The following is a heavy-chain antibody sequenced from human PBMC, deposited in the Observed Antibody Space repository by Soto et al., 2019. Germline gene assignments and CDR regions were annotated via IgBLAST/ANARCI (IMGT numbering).Heavy chain of an antibody. CDR3: AATSTEHHDSSAFWGPLDY. Sequence: SVKVSCKASGFTFTSSAVQWLRQARGQRLEWIGWIAVGSGDTRYAQKFQERGTLIWDVCTSTSYMEMSSLRSDDTAVYYCAATSTEHHDSSAFWGPLDYCGKGARVT. CDR2: IAVGSGDT. V-gene: IGHV1-58*01. CDR1: GFTFTSSA. D-gene: IGHD3-22*01. J-gene: IGHJ4*02.